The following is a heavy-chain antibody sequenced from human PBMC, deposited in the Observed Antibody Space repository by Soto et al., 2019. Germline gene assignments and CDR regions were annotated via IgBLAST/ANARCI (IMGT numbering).Heavy chain of an antibody. V-gene: IGHV3-33*01. D-gene: IGHD2-15*01. Sequence: QVQLVESGGGVVQPGRSLRLSCAASGFTFSNYGMHWVRQAPGKGLEWVAVIWYDGSNKYYADSVKGRFTISRDNSKNTLYLQMTSLRAEDTAVYYCASEYCIGGSCYYYGRDVWGQGTTVTVSS. CDR1: GFTFSNYG. J-gene: IGHJ6*02. CDR3: ASEYCIGGSCYYYGRDV. CDR2: IWYDGSNK.